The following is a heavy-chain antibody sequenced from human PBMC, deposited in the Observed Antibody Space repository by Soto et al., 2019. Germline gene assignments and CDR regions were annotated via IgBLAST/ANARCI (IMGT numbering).Heavy chain of an antibody. D-gene: IGHD2-15*01. J-gene: IGHJ6*03. CDR1: GFTFSSYS. CDR3: TTESICSGGSCYFDYYYMDV. Sequence: GGSLRLSCAASGFTFSSYSMNWVRQAPGKGLEWVGRIKSKTDGGTTDYAAPVKGRFTISRDDSKNTLYLQMNSLKTEDTAVYYCTTESICSGGSCYFDYYYMDVWGKGTTVTVSS. V-gene: IGHV3-15*01. CDR2: IKSKTDGGTT.